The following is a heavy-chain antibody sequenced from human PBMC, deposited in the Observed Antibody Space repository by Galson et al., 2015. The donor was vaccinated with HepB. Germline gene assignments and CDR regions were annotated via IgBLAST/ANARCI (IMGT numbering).Heavy chain of an antibody. V-gene: IGHV3-11*03. CDR2: ISSSSSYT. D-gene: IGHD2-15*01. Sequence: SLRLSCAASGFTFSDYYMSWIRQAPGKGLEWVSYISSSSSYTDYADSVKGRFTISRDNAKNSLYLQMNSLRAEDTAVYYCASYQGSWTPTSNWFDPWGQGTLVTVSS. CDR1: GFTFSDYY. J-gene: IGHJ5*02. CDR3: ASYQGSWTPTSNWFDP.